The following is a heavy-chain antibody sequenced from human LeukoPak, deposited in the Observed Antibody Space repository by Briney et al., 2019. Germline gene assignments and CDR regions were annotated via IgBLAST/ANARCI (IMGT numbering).Heavy chain of an antibody. CDR3: ARHLSTSSGGSCYPGNYSYYMDV. Sequence: SETLSLTCTVSGVSISSSSYYWGWIRQPPGKGLDWIGSIYYSGSTYYNPSLKSRVIISVDTSKNQFSLKLSSVTAADTAVYYCARHLSTSSGGSCYPGNYSYYMDVWGKGTTVTVSS. D-gene: IGHD2-15*01. CDR2: IYYSGST. V-gene: IGHV4-39*01. J-gene: IGHJ6*03. CDR1: GVSISSSSYY.